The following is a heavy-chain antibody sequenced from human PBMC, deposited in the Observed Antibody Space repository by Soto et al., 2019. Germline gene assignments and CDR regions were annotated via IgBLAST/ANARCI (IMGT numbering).Heavy chain of an antibody. V-gene: IGHV4-34*01. CDR1: GGYFNDNY. J-gene: IGHJ4*02. CDR3: AASRRVGTEVQL. D-gene: IGHD1-1*01. CDR2: ISRSGTT. Sequence: QVQLQQWGAGLLKPSETLSLSCAVYGGYFNDNYYTWFRQPPGKGLEWIGEISRSGTTKYIPSLKMRAPSSVQASKAQFPLEGTFVTAADTAVFFWAASRRVGTEVQLWGQGALVTVSS.